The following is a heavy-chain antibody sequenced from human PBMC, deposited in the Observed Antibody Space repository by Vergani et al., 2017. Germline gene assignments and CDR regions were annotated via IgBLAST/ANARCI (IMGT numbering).Heavy chain of an antibody. Sequence: QVQLQQWGAGLLQPSETLSLTCAVYGGSFSGYYWSWIRQPPGKGLEWIGEINHSGSTNYNPSLKSRVPISVETSKNQFSLKVSSVTAADTAVYYCASSLWFGELSYYVDYWGQGTLVTASS. CDR3: ASSLWFGELSYYVDY. V-gene: IGHV4-34*01. D-gene: IGHD3-10*01. CDR2: INHSGST. J-gene: IGHJ4*02. CDR1: GGSFSGYY.